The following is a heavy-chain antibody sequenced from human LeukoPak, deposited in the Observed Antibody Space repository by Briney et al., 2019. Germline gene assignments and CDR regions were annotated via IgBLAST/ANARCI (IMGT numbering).Heavy chain of an antibody. CDR3: ARRLRPDAFDI. V-gene: IGHV5-51*01. J-gene: IGHJ3*02. CDR2: IYIGDSDT. D-gene: IGHD4-17*01. CDR1: GYTFSNYW. Sequence: GESLKISCKGSGYTFSNYWIGWVRQMPGKGLEWMGIIYIGDSDTTYSPSFQGQVTSSADTSISTAYLQWSSLKASDTAIYYCARRLRPDAFDIWGQGTLVTVSS.